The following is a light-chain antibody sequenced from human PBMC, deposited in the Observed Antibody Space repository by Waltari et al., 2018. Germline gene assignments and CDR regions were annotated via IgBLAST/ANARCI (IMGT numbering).Light chain of an antibody. J-gene: IGKJ2*01. CDR3: QQSHNTPPYT. CDR2: GAS. CDR1: QSVLTY. Sequence: DIQMTQSPSSLSASLGDRVTITCRASQSVLTYLNWYQQKPGKAPELLIYGASSLQSGVPSRFSGSGSGTDFTLTISSLQPEDSAIYYCQQSHNTPPYTFGQGTKLEIK. V-gene: IGKV1-39*01.